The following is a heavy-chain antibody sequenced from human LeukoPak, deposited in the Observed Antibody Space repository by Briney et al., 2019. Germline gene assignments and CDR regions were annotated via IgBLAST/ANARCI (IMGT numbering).Heavy chain of an antibody. CDR1: GYTFTSYG. CDR3: ARIELRPDYDFWSGYRSDFDY. J-gene: IGHJ4*02. CDR2: ISYDGSNK. Sequence: SCKASGYTFTSYGISWVRQAPGKGLEWVAVISYDGSNKYYADSVKGRFTISRDNSKNTLYLQMNSLRAEDTAVYYCARIELRPDYDFWSGYRSDFDYWGQGTLVTVSS. V-gene: IGHV3-30-3*01. D-gene: IGHD3-3*01.